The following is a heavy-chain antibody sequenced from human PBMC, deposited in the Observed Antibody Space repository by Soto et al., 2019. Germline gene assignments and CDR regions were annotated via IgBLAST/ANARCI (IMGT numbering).Heavy chain of an antibody. CDR3: AKDVRLRQWLAGVFDY. CDR1: GFTFSSYA. V-gene: IGHV3-23*01. Sequence: PGGSLRLSCAASGFTFSSYAMSWVRQAPGKGLEWVSAISGSGGSTYYADSVKGRFTISRDNSKNTLYLQMNSLRAEDTAVYYCAKDVRLRQWLAGVFDYWGQGTLVTVSS. J-gene: IGHJ4*02. CDR2: ISGSGGST. D-gene: IGHD6-19*01.